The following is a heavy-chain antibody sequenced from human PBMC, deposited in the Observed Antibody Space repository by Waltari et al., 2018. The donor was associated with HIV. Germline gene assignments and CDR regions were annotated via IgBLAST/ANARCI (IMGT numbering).Heavy chain of an antibody. V-gene: IGHV4-34*01. CDR2: INHRGRT. D-gene: IGHD3-16*01. J-gene: IGHJ4*02. Sequence: QAQLQQWGAGLLKPSETLSLTCAVYGGSFSGYYWSWIRQPPGKGLEWIGEINHRGRTNYNPSLQSLVTISVDTSKNQFSLKLNSVTAADTAVYYCARRGMVVLSPVDYWGQGTLVTVSS. CDR3: ARRGMVVLSPVDY. CDR1: GGSFSGYY.